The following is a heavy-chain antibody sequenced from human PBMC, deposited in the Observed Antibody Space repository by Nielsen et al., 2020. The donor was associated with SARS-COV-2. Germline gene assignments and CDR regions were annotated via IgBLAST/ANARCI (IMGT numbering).Heavy chain of an antibody. D-gene: IGHD6-13*01. CDR3: ARGLGRTAAATGLDY. J-gene: IGHJ4*02. V-gene: IGHV1-69*13. Sequence: SVKVSCKASGYTFTSYAIIWVRQAPGQGLEWMGGIIPIFGTANYAQKFQGRVTITADESTSTAYMELSSLRSEDTAVYYCARGLGRTAAATGLDYWGQGTLVTVSS. CDR1: GYTFTSYA. CDR2: IIPIFGTA.